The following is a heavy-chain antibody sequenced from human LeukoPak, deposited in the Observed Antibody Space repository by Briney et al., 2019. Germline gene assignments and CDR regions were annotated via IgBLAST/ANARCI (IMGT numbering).Heavy chain of an antibody. CDR1: GASITSGTYY. D-gene: IGHD1-7*01. CDR3: AGSLNYVGSRDY. CDR2: IFSTGNT. V-gene: IGHV4-31*03. Sequence: SETLSLTCTVSGASITSGTYYWNWIRQHPGKGLEWIGYIFSTGNTYYNPSLKSRVTISVDTSKNQFSVKLSSLTAADTAVYFCAGSLNYVGSRDYWGQGILVTVSS. J-gene: IGHJ4*02.